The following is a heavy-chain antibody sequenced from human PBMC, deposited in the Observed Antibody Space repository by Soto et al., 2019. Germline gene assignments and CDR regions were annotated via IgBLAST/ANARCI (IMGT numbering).Heavy chain of an antibody. J-gene: IGHJ4*02. V-gene: IGHV4-39*01. D-gene: IGHD2-2*02. CDR2: IYYSGST. Sequence: KASETLSLTCTVSGGSISSSSYYWGWIRQPPGKGLEWIGSIYYSGSTYYNPSLKSRVTISVDTSKNQFSLKLSSVTAADTAVYYCATQGCSSTSCYTCFDYWGQGTLVTVSS. CDR3: ATQGCSSTSCYTCFDY. CDR1: GGSISSSSYY.